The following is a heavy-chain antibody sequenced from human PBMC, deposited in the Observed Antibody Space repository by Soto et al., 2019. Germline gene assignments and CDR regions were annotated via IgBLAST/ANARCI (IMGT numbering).Heavy chain of an antibody. D-gene: IGHD3-10*01. CDR1: GGTFTSYT. CDR3: ATSYGSGSAHFDY. J-gene: IGHJ4*02. CDR2: IIPILRMA. V-gene: IGHV1-69*02. Sequence: QVQLVQSGAEVKMPGSSVKVSCTASGGTFTSYTFSWVRQVPGQGLEWMGRIIPILRMADFAQKFQVRVTINADESTSPVYMRLSSLSSAETAVYYCATSYGSGSAHFDYWGQGTLVTVS.